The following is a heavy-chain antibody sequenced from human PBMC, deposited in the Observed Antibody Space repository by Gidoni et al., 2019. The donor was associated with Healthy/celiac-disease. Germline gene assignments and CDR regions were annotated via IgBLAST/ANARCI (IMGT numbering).Heavy chain of an antibody. V-gene: IGHV4-34*01. CDR2: INHSGST. Sequence: QVQLQQWGAGLLKPSETLSLTCAVSGGSFSGYYWSWIRQPPGKGLEWIGEINHSGSTNYNPSLKSRVTISVDTSKNQFSLKLSSVTAADTAVYYCARRDIVVVTAIYYFDYWGQGTLVTVSS. CDR1: GGSFSGYY. D-gene: IGHD2-21*02. J-gene: IGHJ4*02. CDR3: ARRDIVVVTAIYYFDY.